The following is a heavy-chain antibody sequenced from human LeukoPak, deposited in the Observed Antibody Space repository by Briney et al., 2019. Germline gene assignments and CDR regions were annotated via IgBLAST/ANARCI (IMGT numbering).Heavy chain of an antibody. CDR2: ISSSGSTI. V-gene: IGHV3-11*04. D-gene: IGHD3-22*01. CDR3: ARGRHYYYDSSGYYYY. CDR1: GFTFSDYY. Sequence: GGSLRLSCAASGFTFSDYYMSWLRQAPGKGLEWVSYISSSGSTIYYADSVKGRFTISRDNAKNSLYLQMNSLRAEDTAVYYCARGRHYYYDSSGYYYYWGQGTLVTVSS. J-gene: IGHJ4*02.